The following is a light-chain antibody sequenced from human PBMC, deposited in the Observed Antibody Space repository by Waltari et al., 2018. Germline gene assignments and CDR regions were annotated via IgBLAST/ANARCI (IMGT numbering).Light chain of an antibody. CDR3: QQRSNSPIT. V-gene: IGKV3-11*01. J-gene: IGKJ5*01. CDR1: QSVGSY. Sequence: EIVLTQSPATLSLSPGERATLSCRTSQSVGSYLAWSQQKPGQAPRLLIYDTSNRASGIPARFSGSGSGTDFTLTISSLEPEDFAVYYCQQRSNSPITFGQGTRLEI. CDR2: DTS.